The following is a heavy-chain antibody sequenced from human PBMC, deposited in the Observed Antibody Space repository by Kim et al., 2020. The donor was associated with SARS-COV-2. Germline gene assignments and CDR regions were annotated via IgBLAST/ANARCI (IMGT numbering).Heavy chain of an antibody. D-gene: IGHD3-3*01. Sequence: GGSLRLSCTASGFTFGDYAMSWFRQAPGKGLEWVGFIRSKAYGGTTEYAASVKGRFTISRDDSKSIAYLQMNSLKTEDTAVYYCTRDYRDDFWSGYPGYGFDYWGQGTLVTVSS. J-gene: IGHJ4*02. CDR2: IRSKAYGGTT. CDR3: TRDYRDDFWSGYPGYGFDY. CDR1: GFTFGDYA. V-gene: IGHV3-49*03.